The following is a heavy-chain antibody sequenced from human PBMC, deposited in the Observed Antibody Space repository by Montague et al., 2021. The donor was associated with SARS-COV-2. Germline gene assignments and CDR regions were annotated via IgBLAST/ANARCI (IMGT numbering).Heavy chain of an antibody. Sequence: SLRLSCAASGFTVSSNYMSWVRQAPGKGLEWVSLIYSSGRTSYADSVKGRFTMSRDNSKNTLYLQMNSLRAEDTAVYYCARDFRESRDHWGQGTLVTVSS. J-gene: IGHJ4*02. CDR3: ARDFRESRDH. D-gene: IGHD3-10*01. V-gene: IGHV3-53*01. CDR1: GFTVSSNY. CDR2: IYSSGRT.